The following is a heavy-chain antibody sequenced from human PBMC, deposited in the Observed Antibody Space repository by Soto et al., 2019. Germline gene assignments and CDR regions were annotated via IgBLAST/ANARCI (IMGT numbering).Heavy chain of an antibody. D-gene: IGHD6-6*01. CDR2: ISGRSSYR. CDR1: GFTFSSYS. Sequence: PGGSLRLSCAASGFTFSSYSMNWVRQAPGKGLERFLSISGRSSYRYYADSVKGRFTISRDNAKNSLYLQMNSLRAEDTAVYYCAREEYGSSSVLRPLSRVFDYWGQGTLVTVSS. V-gene: IGHV3-21*01. CDR3: AREEYGSSSVLRPLSRVFDY. J-gene: IGHJ4*02.